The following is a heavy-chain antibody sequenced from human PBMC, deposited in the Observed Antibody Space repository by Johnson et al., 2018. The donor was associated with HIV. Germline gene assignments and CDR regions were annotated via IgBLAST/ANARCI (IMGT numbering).Heavy chain of an antibody. Sequence: MQLVESGGGLIQPGGSLRLSCAASEFTVSSNYMSWVRQAPGKGLEWVSVIYRGGSTYYADSVKGRFTIPRDNSKNTLYLQMNSLRAEDTAVYSCAREFPYCSGGSCLPAAFDIWGQGTMVTVSS. CDR2: IYRGGST. V-gene: IGHV3-53*01. CDR1: EFTVSSNY. CDR3: AREFPYCSGGSCLPAAFDI. J-gene: IGHJ3*02. D-gene: IGHD2-15*01.